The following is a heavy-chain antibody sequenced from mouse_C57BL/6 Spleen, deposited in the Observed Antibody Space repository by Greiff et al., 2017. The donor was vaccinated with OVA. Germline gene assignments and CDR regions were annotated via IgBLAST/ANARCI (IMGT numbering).Heavy chain of an antibody. Sequence: VQLQQPGAELVRPGSSVKLSCKASGYTFTSYWMHWVKQRPIQGLEWIGNIDPSDSETHYNQKFKDKATLTVDKSSSTAYMQLSSLTSEDSAVYYCAGGSNYGWIAYWGQGTLVTVSA. J-gene: IGHJ3*01. D-gene: IGHD1-1*01. CDR3: AGGSNYGWIAY. CDR1: GYTFTSYW. CDR2: IDPSDSET. V-gene: IGHV1-52*01.